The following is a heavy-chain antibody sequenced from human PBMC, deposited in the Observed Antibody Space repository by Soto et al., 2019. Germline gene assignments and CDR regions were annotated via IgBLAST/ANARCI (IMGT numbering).Heavy chain of an antibody. D-gene: IGHD3-22*01. Sequence: EVQLVESGGGLVKPGGSLRLSCAASGFTFSNAWMNWVRQAPGKGLEWVGRIKSKIDGGTTDYAAPVKGRFTISRDDSRNTVYLQMNSLKTEDAAVYYCTTDHPYTDDGSCYDHWGQGTLVTVSS. CDR3: TTDHPYTDDGSCYDH. CDR2: IKSKIDGGTT. CDR1: GFTFSNAW. V-gene: IGHV3-15*07. J-gene: IGHJ4*02.